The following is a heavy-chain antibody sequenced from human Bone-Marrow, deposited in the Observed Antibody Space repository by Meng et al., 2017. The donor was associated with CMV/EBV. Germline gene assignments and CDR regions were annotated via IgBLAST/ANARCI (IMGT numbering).Heavy chain of an antibody. J-gene: IGHJ4*02. Sequence: SVKVSCKASGYTFTSYGITWVRQAPGQGLEWMGWISAYNGNTNYAQKLQGRVTMTTDTPTTTAYMELRSLRSDDTAVYYCARGFYGIPDDYWGQGTLVTVSS. V-gene: IGHV1-18*01. CDR2: ISAYNGNT. CDR1: GYTFTSYG. CDR3: ARGFYGIPDDY. D-gene: IGHD1-14*01.